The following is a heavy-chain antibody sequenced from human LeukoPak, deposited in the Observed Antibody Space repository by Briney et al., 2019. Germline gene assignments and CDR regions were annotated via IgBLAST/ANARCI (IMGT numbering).Heavy chain of an antibody. CDR2: MYYSGST. D-gene: IGHD3-22*01. CDR1: GGSISSGDYY. J-gene: IGHJ5*02. CDR3: ARPYYYDSRIDP. V-gene: IGHV4-30-4*01. Sequence: SQTLSLTCTVSGGSISSGDYYWSWIRQPPGKGLEWIAYMYYSGSTYYNPSLKSRVTMSTDTSKDQLSLKLSSVTAADTAVYYCARPYYYDSRIDPWGQGILVTVSS.